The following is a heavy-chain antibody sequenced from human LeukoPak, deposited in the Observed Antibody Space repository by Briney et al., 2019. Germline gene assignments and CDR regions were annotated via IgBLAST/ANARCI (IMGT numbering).Heavy chain of an antibody. CDR2: ISGSGGST. J-gene: IGHJ4*02. CDR3: AIETGTADY. D-gene: IGHD1-1*01. CDR1: GFTFSSYA. V-gene: IGHV3-23*01. Sequence: GGSLRLSCVVSGFTFSSYAMSWVRQAPGKGLEWVSGISGSGGSTYYADSVKGRFTISRDNAKNSLYLQMNNLRAEDTAVYYCAIETGTADYWGQGIRVTVSS.